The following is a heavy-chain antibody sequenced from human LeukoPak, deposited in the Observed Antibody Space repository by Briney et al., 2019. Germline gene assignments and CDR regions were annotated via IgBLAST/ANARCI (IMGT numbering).Heavy chain of an antibody. CDR1: GFTFSSYW. J-gene: IGHJ3*02. CDR2: INSDGSST. V-gene: IGHV3-74*01. D-gene: IGHD2-2*01. Sequence: GGSLRLSCAASGFTFSSYWMHWVRQAPGKGLVWVSRINSDGSSTSYAGSVKGRFTISRDNAKNTLYLQMNSLRAEDTAVYYCARVSLPGWPQAAFDIWGQGTMVTVSS. CDR3: ARVSLPGWPQAAFDI.